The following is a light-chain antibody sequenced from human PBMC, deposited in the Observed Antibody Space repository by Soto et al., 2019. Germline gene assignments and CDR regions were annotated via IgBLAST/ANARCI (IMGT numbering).Light chain of an antibody. Sequence: QCELTQPASLSDSPGQSITISCTVTSSDVGAYDYVSWFQQHPGKAPKLMISEVNNRPSGFSDRFSGSKSGNTAYLTISGLQVEDEAEYFCFSFTTTRTHVLGSGTKVTV. CDR3: FSFTTTRTHV. CDR1: SSDVGAYDY. V-gene: IGLV2-14*01. J-gene: IGLJ1*01. CDR2: EVN.